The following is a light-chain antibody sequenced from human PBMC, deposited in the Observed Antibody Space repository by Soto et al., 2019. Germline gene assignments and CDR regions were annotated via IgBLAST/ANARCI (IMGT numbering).Light chain of an antibody. V-gene: IGKV1-39*01. CDR2: AAS. CDR1: QSISSY. Sequence: DIQMTQSPSSLSASVGDRVTITCRASQSISSYLNWYQQKPGKAPKLLIYAASSLQSGVPSRFSGSGSGTDFNLTISSLQPEDSATYYCQQRSSAPSFGGGTKVEIK. CDR3: QQRSSAPS. J-gene: IGKJ4*01.